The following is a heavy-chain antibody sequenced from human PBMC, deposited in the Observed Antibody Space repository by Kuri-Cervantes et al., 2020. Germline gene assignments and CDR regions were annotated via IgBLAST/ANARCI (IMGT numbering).Heavy chain of an antibody. CDR1: GGSFSGYY. D-gene: IGHD6-19*01. CDR3: ARGRRVFQWLVQGEGNWFDP. V-gene: IGHV4-34*01. Sequence: SETLSLTCAVYGGSFSGYYWSWIRQPPGEGLEWIGEINHSGSTNYNPSLKSRVTISVDTSKNQFSLKLSSVTAADTAVYYCARGRRVFQWLVQGEGNWFDPWGQGTLVTVSS. J-gene: IGHJ5*02. CDR2: INHSGST.